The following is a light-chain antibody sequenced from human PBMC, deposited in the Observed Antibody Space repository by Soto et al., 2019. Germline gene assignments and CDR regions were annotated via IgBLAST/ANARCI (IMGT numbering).Light chain of an antibody. CDR1: QSINSG. Sequence: LQMTQSPSTLSASVGDTVTITCRASQSINSGLARYQQKPGRAPKLLIYKASSLESGVPSRFSGSGYRTEFTLTISSLLPEVFATYYCQQYNYLWTFGQGTKVEIK. CDR2: KAS. V-gene: IGKV1-5*03. CDR3: QQYNYLWT. J-gene: IGKJ1*01.